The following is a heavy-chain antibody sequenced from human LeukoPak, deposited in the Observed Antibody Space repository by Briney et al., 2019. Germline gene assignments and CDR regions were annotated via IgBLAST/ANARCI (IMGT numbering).Heavy chain of an antibody. J-gene: IGHJ6*03. Sequence: GGSLRLSCAASGFTFSSYAMHWVRQAPGKGLEWVAFIRYDGSNKYYADSVKGRFTISRDNSKNTLYLQMNSLRAEDTAVYYCAKDSGAYCGGDCFTFYYYYYMDVWGKGTTVTVSS. V-gene: IGHV3-30*02. CDR3: AKDSGAYCGGDCFTFYYYYYMDV. D-gene: IGHD2-21*01. CDR1: GFTFSSYA. CDR2: IRYDGSNK.